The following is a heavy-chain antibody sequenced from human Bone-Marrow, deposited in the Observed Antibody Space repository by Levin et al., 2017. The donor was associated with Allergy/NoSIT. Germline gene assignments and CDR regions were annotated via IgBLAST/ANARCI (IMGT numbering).Heavy chain of an antibody. D-gene: IGHD3-10*01. CDR2: ISYDGSNK. V-gene: IGHV3-30*18. CDR3: AKGAGGLLWFGEFYFDY. J-gene: IGHJ4*02. Sequence: PGGSLRLSCAASGFTFSSYGMHWVRQAPGKGLEWVAVISYDGSNKYYADSVKGRFTISRDNSKNTLYLQMNSLRAEDTAVYYCAKGAGGLLWFGEFYFDYWGQGTLVTVSS. CDR1: GFTFSSYG.